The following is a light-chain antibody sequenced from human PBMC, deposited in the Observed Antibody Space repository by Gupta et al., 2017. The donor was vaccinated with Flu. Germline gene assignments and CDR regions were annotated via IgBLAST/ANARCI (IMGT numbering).Light chain of an antibody. Sequence: QSALTQPASVSGPPGQSSTISYIPTSSDVGGYNYVSWYHQHPGKATQLMLYEVSHRPSGVSIRCSGSKSYNTSSLTTIALQAEEVADYYCSSYTGSNTHVFGTGTRVTVL. CDR2: EVS. CDR1: SSDVGGYNY. CDR3: SSYTGSNTHV. V-gene: IGLV2-14*01. J-gene: IGLJ1*01.